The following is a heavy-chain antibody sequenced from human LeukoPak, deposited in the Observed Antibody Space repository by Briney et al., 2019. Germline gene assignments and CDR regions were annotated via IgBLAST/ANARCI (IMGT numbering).Heavy chain of an antibody. J-gene: IGHJ4*02. CDR1: GVSISSYH. CDR2: IYYSGSA. CDR3: ARVSSGIDY. Sequence: SETLSLTCTVSGVSISSYHWSWIRQPPGKGLEWIGYIYYSGSANYNPSLKSRVTISVETSKNQFSLKLSSVTAADTAVYYCARVSSGIDYWGQGTLVTVS. V-gene: IGHV4-59*01. D-gene: IGHD6-19*01.